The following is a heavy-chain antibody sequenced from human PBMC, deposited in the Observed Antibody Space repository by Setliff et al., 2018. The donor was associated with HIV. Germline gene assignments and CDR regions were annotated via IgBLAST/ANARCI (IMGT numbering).Heavy chain of an antibody. CDR2: ISSDGSNQ. V-gene: IGHV3-30*04. J-gene: IGHJ3*01. D-gene: IGHD2-2*01. CDR3: ARGGGCSSTNCYQAFDV. CDR1: GLTFSNYA. Sequence: GESLQISCAASGLTFSNYALHWVRQAPDKGLEWVAVISSDGSNQYYADSVKGQFTISRDNSKNTLYLQMNSLRAEDTAVYYCARGGGCSSTNCYQAFDVWGQGTMVTVSS.